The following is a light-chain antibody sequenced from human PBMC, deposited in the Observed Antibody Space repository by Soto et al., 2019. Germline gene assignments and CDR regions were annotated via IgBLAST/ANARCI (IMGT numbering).Light chain of an antibody. CDR1: QSFSGT. CDR2: DAS. J-gene: IGKJ1*01. V-gene: IGKV1-5*01. CDR3: QQYDTYSPK. Sequence: DIQLTQSPSTLSASVVDRVRITCTAGQSFSGTLAWYQQKPGKAPKLLIFDASSLERGVPSRFSGSGSGTEFTLTISSLQPDDFATYHCQQYDTYSPKFGQGTKVDI.